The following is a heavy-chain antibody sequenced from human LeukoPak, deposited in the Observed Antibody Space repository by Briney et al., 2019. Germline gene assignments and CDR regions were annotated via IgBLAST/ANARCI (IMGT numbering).Heavy chain of an antibody. CDR2: IDPSDSDS. CDR1: GYTFTSEW. J-gene: IGHJ5*02. Sequence: GESLKISCKVSGYTFTSEWIGWVRQIPGKGLEWMGIIDPSDSDSRYSPSFRGQVTISADKSNSTTYLEWNSLRASDTAIYYSARRWGGSWAYYNGDAVFDRWGQGTLVTVSS. D-gene: IGHD3-10*01. CDR3: ARRWGGSWAYYNGDAVFDR. V-gene: IGHV5-51*01.